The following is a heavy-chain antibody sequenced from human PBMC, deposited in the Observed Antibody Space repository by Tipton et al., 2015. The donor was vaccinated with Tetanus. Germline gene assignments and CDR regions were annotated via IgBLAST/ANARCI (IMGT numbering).Heavy chain of an antibody. J-gene: IGHJ5*02. D-gene: IGHD3-3*01. CDR1: GFSLTTYA. Sequence: QVQLVQSGSELKMPGASVKVSCKASGFSLTTYAINWVRQAPGQGLEWMGWINTNTGNPTDAQGFTRRFVFSLDTSVSTAYLQISTLKADDTAVYYCARHGWGYDVLSGYNWFDPWGQGTLVTVSS. CDR2: INTNTGNP. V-gene: IGHV7-4-1*02. CDR3: ARHGWGYDVLSGYNWFDP.